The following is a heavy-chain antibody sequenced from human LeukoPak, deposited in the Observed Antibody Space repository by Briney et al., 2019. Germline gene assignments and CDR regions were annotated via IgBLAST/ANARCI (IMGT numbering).Heavy chain of an antibody. Sequence: GASVKVSCKAFGYTFTGYYMHWVRQAPGQGLEWTGRINPNSGGTNYAQKFQGRVTMTRDTSISTAYMELSRLRSDDTAVYYCARGEIVGATKLKIMPDYWGQGTLVTVSS. CDR1: GYTFTGYY. J-gene: IGHJ4*02. V-gene: IGHV1-2*06. CDR3: ARGEIVGATKLKIMPDY. CDR2: INPNSGGT. D-gene: IGHD1-26*01.